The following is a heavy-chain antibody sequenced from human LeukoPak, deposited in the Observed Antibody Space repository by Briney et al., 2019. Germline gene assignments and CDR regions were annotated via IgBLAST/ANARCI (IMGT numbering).Heavy chain of an antibody. CDR3: ARRYDDFYWYFDL. CDR1: GGSISSGGYS. Sequence: SETLSLTCAVSGGSISSGGYSWSWIRQPPGKGLEWIGYIYHSGSTYYSPSLKSRVTISVDRSKNQFSLKLSSVTAADTAVYYCARRYDDFYWYFDLWGRGTLVTVSS. V-gene: IGHV4-30-2*01. J-gene: IGHJ2*01. CDR2: IYHSGST. D-gene: IGHD3-3*01.